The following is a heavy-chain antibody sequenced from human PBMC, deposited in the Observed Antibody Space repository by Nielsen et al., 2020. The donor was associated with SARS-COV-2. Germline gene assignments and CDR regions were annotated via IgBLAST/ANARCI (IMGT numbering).Heavy chain of an antibody. V-gene: IGHV4-39*01. CDR3: ARRGAYHDTSGYYWDYYFDF. CDR2: IYYSGST. J-gene: IGHJ4*02. D-gene: IGHD3-22*01. Sequence: WIRQPPGKGLEWIGNIYYSGSTYQNPSLKSRVTISVDTSKNQFSLKLRSATAADSAVYYCARRGAYHDTSGYYWDYYFDFWGQGTVVTVSS.